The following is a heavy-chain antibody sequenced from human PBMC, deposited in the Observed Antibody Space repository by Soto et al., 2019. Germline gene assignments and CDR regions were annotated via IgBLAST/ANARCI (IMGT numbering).Heavy chain of an antibody. J-gene: IGHJ4*02. CDR3: ARDTLGGAYDFRH. CDR1: GFSVSNLF. V-gene: IGHV3-66*01. D-gene: IGHD3-3*01. Sequence: EVQLVESGGGLVQPGGSLRLSCVASGFSVSNLFMTWVRQAPGKGLEWVSVISSDGSTYYADSVKGRFTISRDNSKTTLYLEMNSLRAGDTAVYYCARDTLGGAYDFRHGGQGTLVTVSS. CDR2: ISSDGST.